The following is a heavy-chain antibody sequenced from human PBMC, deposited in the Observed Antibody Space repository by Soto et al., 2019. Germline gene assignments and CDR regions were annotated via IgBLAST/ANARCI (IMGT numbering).Heavy chain of an antibody. V-gene: IGHV4-38-2*02. CDR1: DFPITSTYS. Sequence: SETLSLTCLVSDFPITSTYSWGWIRQPPGKGLEWIGTISHTGTTSYSASLTSRVSLSVDTSKNQVSLKLSSVTAADTAVYYCARGERRAAAHYYYGMDVWGQGTTVTVSS. CDR2: ISHTGTT. CDR3: ARGERRAAAHYYYGMDV. J-gene: IGHJ6*02. D-gene: IGHD6-13*01.